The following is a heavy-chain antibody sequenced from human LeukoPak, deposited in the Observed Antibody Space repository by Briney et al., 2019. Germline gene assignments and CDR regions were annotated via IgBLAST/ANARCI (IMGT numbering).Heavy chain of an antibody. CDR1: AYTFSGYY. J-gene: IGHJ3*02. CDR3: ARRSRNGLDAFDI. CDR2: IDPNNGDT. Sequence: ASVKVSCKASAYTFSGYYLHWVRQAPGQGPEWMGWIDPNNGDTDYAQKFQGRVTTTRDRSISTAYMELSRLTSDDTAVYYCARRSRNGLDAFDIWGQGTMVTVSS. V-gene: IGHV1-2*02. D-gene: IGHD2-8*01.